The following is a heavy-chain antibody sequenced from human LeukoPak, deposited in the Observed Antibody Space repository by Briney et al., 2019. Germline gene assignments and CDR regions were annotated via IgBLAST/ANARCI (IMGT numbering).Heavy chain of an antibody. J-gene: IGHJ3*02. CDR1: GGSFSGYY. V-gene: IGHV4-34*01. CDR3: ARVGRQWLVLGAIDI. D-gene: IGHD6-19*01. CDR2: INHSGGT. Sequence: SETLFLTCAVYGGSFSGYYWSWIRQPPGKGLEWIGEINHSGGTNYNPSLKSRVTISVDTSKNQFSLKLSSVTAADTAVYYCARVGRQWLVLGAIDIWGQGTMVTVSS.